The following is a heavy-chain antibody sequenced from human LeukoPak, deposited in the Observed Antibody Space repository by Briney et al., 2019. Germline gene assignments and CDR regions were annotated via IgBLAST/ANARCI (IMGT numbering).Heavy chain of an antibody. CDR2: ISYDGSNK. J-gene: IGHJ4*02. V-gene: IGHV3-30*18. CDR3: AKVATVTTDY. CDR1: GFTFSSYG. Sequence: GGSLRLSCAASGFTFSSYGMHWVRQAPGKGLEWVAVISYDGSNKYYADSVKGRFTISRDNSKNTLYLQMNSLRAEDTAAYYCAKVATVTTDYWGQGTLVTVSS. D-gene: IGHD4-17*01.